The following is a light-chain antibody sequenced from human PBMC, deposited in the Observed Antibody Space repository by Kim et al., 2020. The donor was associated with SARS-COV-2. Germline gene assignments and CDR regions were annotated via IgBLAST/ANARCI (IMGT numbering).Light chain of an antibody. CDR2: VEGSGNY. Sequence: SSVKLTCTLNSGHNKYSIAWHQQQPGKATRYLMKVEGSGNYHKGSGVPDRFSGSSSGADRYLTISNLQSEDEADYYCETWNSNTWVFGGGTQLTVL. CDR3: ETWNSNTWV. J-gene: IGLJ3*02. V-gene: IGLV4-60*03. CDR1: SGHNKYS.